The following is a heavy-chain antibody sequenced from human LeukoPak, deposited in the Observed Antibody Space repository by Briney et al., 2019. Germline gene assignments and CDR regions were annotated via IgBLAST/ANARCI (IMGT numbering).Heavy chain of an antibody. CDR3: ARQGRLLRYFDY. CDR2: IYYSGST. V-gene: IGHV4-39*01. CDR1: GGSISSSSYY. Sequence: PSETLSLTCTVSGGSISSSSYYWGWIRQPPGKGLEWIGRIYYSGSTYYNPSLKSRVTISVDTSKNQFSLKLSSVTAADTAVYYCARQGRLLRYFDYWGQGTLVTVSS. J-gene: IGHJ4*02. D-gene: IGHD3-9*01.